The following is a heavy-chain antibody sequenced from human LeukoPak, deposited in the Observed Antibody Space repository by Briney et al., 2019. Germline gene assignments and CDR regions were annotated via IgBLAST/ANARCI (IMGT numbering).Heavy chain of an antibody. CDR1: GGSFSGYF. Sequence: PSETLSLTCGVHGGSFSGYFWSWIRQPPGKGLEWIGEINHSGSTNYSPSLKSRLTISLDTSKNQFSLKLSSVTAADTAVYYCARHRFTYYFESSGYHYGHEGFDYWGQGTLVTVSS. D-gene: IGHD3-22*01. J-gene: IGHJ4*02. CDR3: ARHRFTYYFESSGYHYGHEGFDY. V-gene: IGHV4-34*01. CDR2: INHSGST.